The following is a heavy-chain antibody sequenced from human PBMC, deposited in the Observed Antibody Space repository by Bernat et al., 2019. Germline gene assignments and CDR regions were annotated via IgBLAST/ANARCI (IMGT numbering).Heavy chain of an antibody. J-gene: IGHJ6*02. CDR2: IRSKANNYAT. CDR3: ARHRPVDYYYYGMDV. CDR1: GFTFSGSA. V-gene: IGHV3-73*01. Sequence: EVQLVESGGGLVQPGGSLKLSCAASGFTFSGSAMHWVRQASGKGLEWVGRIRSKANNYATAYAASVKGRFTISRDDSKNTVYLQMNSLKTEDTAVYYCARHRPVDYYYYGMDVWGQGTTVTVSS.